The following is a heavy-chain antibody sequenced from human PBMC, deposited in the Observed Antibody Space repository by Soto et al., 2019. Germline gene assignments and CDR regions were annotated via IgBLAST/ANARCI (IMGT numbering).Heavy chain of an antibody. CDR1: GASISGFY. Sequence: TSETLSLTCTVSGASISGFYWSWIRKSAGKGLEWIGRIYATGTTDYNPSLKSRVMMSVDTSKKQFSLKLRSVTAADAAVYYCVRDGTKTLRDWFDPWGQGISVTVSS. CDR2: IYATGTT. V-gene: IGHV4-4*07. D-gene: IGHD1-1*01. J-gene: IGHJ5*02. CDR3: VRDGTKTLRDWFDP.